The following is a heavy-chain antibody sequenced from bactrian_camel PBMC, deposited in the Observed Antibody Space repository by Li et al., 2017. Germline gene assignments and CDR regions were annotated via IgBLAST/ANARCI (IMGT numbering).Heavy chain of an antibody. V-gene: IGHV3S40*01. CDR2: IDSAGTST. D-gene: IGHD6*01. J-gene: IGHJ4*01. CDR1: GFTFSRSE. Sequence: VQLVESGGGLVQPGGSLRLSCEASGFTFSRSEVGWARQAPGKGLEWVSDIDSAGTSTYYTDSVKGRFTISRDNAKNTLYLHLDSLKTEDTAMYFCANDAGSWSSWGQGTQVTVS. CDR3: ANDAGSWSS.